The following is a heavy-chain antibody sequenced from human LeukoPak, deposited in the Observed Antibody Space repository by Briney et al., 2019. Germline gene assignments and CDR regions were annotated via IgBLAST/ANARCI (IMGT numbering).Heavy chain of an antibody. V-gene: IGHV1-69*06. Sequence: ASVKVSCRASGGTCSSYAISWVRQAPGQGLEWMGGIIPIFGTANYAQKFQGRVTITADKSTSTAYMELSSLRSEDTAVYYCARRLYDSSGTPFDYWGQGTLVTVSS. CDR3: ARRLYDSSGTPFDY. CDR2: IIPIFGTA. CDR1: GGTCSSYA. J-gene: IGHJ4*02. D-gene: IGHD3-22*01.